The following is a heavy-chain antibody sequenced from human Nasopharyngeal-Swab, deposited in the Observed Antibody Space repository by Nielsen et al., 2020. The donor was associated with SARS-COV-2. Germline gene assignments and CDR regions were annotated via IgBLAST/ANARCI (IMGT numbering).Heavy chain of an antibody. D-gene: IGHD3-9*01. CDR2: ISTSTNYI. V-gene: IGHV3-21*04. Sequence: GGSLRLSCEASGFTFSSYCMNWVRQAPGKGLEWVSSISTSTNYIYYADSVKGRFTISRDNAKNSLYLQMNSLRAEDTAVYYCARESERYFDWRVAAFDIWGQGTMVTVSS. CDR1: GFTFSSYC. CDR3: ARESERYFDWRVAAFDI. J-gene: IGHJ3*02.